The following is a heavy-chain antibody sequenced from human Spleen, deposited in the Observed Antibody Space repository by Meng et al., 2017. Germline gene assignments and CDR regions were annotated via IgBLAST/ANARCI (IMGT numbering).Heavy chain of an antibody. CDR3: TRDDYGDPTRY. CDR1: GYTFTNYG. D-gene: IGHD4-17*01. J-gene: IGHJ4*02. Sequence: ASLMVSCKASGYTFTNYGINWVRQAPGQGLEWMGWISTYNGNTDYAQKIQGRVTMTSDTSTSTAYMQLRSLKSDDTAVYYCTRDDYGDPTRYWGQGTLVTVSS. V-gene: IGHV1-18*01. CDR2: ISTYNGNT.